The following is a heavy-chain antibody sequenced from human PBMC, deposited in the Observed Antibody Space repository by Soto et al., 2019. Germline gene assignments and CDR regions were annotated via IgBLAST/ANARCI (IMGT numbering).Heavy chain of an antibody. Sequence: PSETLSLTCTVSGDSISSGDYYWSWIRQPPGKGLEWIGYIYYTGSTYYNPSLESRLSISVDTSKNQFSLSLHSVTAADTAVYYCARGGXEYDYWGPGTLVTVSS. CDR2: IYYTGST. CDR1: GDSISSGDYY. J-gene: IGHJ4*02. CDR3: ARGGXEYDY. V-gene: IGHV4-30-4*01. D-gene: IGHD6-25*01.